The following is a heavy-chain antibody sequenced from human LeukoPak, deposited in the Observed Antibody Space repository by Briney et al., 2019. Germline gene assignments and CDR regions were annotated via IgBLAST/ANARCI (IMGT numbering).Heavy chain of an antibody. CDR1: GFSFSSYG. D-gene: IGHD6-6*01. CDR2: ISSNSKYI. Sequence: AESLTLSCAASGFSFSSYGISWVRQPPRKGLEWVLSISSNSKYIYYADSVKGRFTISRDNAKNSLYLQMNSVRAEDTGVYYCARDGSIADKNWFDPWGQGTLVTVSS. J-gene: IGHJ5*02. V-gene: IGHV3-21*01. CDR3: ARDGSIADKNWFDP.